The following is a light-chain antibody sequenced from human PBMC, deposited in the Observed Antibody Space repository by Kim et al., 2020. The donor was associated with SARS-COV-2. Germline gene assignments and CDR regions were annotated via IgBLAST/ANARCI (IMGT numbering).Light chain of an antibody. Sequence: ASVVDRVTISCRASQSISSYLNWYQQKPGKAPKLLIYAASRLQSGVPSRFSGSGSGTDFTLTISILQPEDFATYYCQQSYSTPLTFGGGTKVDIK. J-gene: IGKJ4*01. V-gene: IGKV1-39*01. CDR3: QQSYSTPLT. CDR1: QSISSY. CDR2: AAS.